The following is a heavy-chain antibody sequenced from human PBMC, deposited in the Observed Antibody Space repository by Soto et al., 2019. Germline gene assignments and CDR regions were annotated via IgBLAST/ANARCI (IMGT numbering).Heavy chain of an antibody. CDR1: AFSSHHHA. CDR3: TEDILPGGADV. Sequence: GGSLRLACVASAFSSHHHAIHWVRQGPGKGLEWVSGIHWNNGATGYADSVKGRFTIFKDNVKNSVYLQMNSLRTDDTAFYYCTEDILPGGADVWGQGTTVTVSS. D-gene: IGHD3-16*01. CDR2: IHWNNGAT. V-gene: IGHV3-9*02. J-gene: IGHJ6*02.